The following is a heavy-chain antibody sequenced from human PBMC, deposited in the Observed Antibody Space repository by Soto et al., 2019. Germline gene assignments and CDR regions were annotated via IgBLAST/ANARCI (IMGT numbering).Heavy chain of an antibody. CDR1: GGSFNRHT. D-gene: IGHD3-9*01. Sequence: QVQLVQSGAEVRKPGSSVRVSCKASGGSFNRHTISWVRQAPGQGLEWMGGIIPIFGTANHAQKFQGRVTIIADESTSPVYMELSSLRFEDQAIYYCARGVGYGRTGYYFAYWGQGTLVIVSS. J-gene: IGHJ4*02. CDR2: IIPIFGTA. CDR3: ARGVGYGRTGYYFAY. V-gene: IGHV1-69*01.